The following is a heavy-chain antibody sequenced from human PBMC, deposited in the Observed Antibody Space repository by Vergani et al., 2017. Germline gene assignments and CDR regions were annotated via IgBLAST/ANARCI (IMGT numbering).Heavy chain of an antibody. CDR2: IRYDGSNK. CDR3: AKGIFGPYCSSTSCSRYYYGMDV. V-gene: IGHV3-30*02. D-gene: IGHD2-2*01. Sequence: QVQLVESGGGVVQPGGPLRLSCAASGFTFSSYGMHWVRQAPGKGLEWVAFIRYDGSNKYYADSVKGRFTISRDNSKNTLYLQMNSLRAEDTAVYYCAKGIFGPYCSSTSCSRYYYGMDVWGQGTTVTVSS. CDR1: GFTFSSYG. J-gene: IGHJ6*02.